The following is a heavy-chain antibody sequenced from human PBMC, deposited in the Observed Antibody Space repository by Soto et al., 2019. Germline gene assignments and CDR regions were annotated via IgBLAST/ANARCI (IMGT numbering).Heavy chain of an antibody. CDR3: ASPRVGATIRYYYYGMDV. J-gene: IGHJ6*02. CDR2: INHSGST. V-gene: IGHV4-34*01. D-gene: IGHD1-26*01. Sequence: SETLSLTCAVYGGSFSGYYWSWIRQPPGKGLEWIGEINHSGSTNYNPSLKSRVTISVDTSKNQFSLKLSSVTAADTAVYYCASPRVGATIRYYYYGMDVWGQGTAVTVSS. CDR1: GGSFSGYY.